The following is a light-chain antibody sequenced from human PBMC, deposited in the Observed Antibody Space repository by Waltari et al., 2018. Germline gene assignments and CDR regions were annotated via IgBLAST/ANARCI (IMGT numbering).Light chain of an antibody. CDR2: EDT. J-gene: IGLJ3*02. Sequence: QSALTQPASVSGSPGQSISISCTATSSDVGSYNLVSWYQQHPDKAPKLMIYEDTKRPSGVSNRFSGSKSGTTASLTISGLQAEDEADYYCCSYAGSSTLVFGGGTKLTVL. CDR1: SSDVGSYNL. V-gene: IGLV2-23*01. CDR3: CSYAGSSTLV.